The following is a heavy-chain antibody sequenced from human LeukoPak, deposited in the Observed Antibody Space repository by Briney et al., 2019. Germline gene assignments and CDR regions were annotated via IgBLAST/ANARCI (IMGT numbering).Heavy chain of an antibody. Sequence: SETLSLTCTVSGGSISSSSYYWGWIRQPPGKGLEWIGSIYYSGSTYYNPSLKSRVTISVDTSKNQFSLKLSSVTAADTAVYYCARHGLRYFDWLLSNFDYWGQGTLVTVSS. J-gene: IGHJ4*02. V-gene: IGHV4-39*01. CDR1: GGSISSSSYY. CDR2: IYYSGST. D-gene: IGHD3-9*01. CDR3: ARHGLRYFDWLLSNFDY.